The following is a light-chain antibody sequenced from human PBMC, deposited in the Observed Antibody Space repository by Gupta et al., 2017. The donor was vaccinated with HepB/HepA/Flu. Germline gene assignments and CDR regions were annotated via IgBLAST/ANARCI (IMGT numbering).Light chain of an antibody. J-gene: IGLJ3*02. V-gene: IGLV4-69*01. CDR3: QTWDTGIGV. CDR1: SGHSSYA. CDR2: LNGDGSH. Sequence: QLVLTQSPSASASLGASVKLTCTLSSGHSSYAIAWHQQQPEKGPRYLMKLNGDGSHSKGDGIPDRFSGSSSGAERYLTISSLQSEDEADYYCQTWDTGIGVFGGGTKLTVL.